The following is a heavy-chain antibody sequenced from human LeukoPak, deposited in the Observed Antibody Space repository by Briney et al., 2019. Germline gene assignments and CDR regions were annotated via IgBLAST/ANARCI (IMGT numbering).Heavy chain of an antibody. J-gene: IGHJ3*02. CDR3: ARRSGFGEDLPHDAFDI. D-gene: IGHD3-10*01. V-gene: IGHV1-18*01. CDR2: ISAYNGNT. CDR1: GDTFINYF. Sequence: ASVKVSCKASGDTFINYFISWVRQAPGQGLEWMGWISAYNGNTNYAQKLQDRVTMTTDTSTSTAYMELRSLRSDDTAVYYCARRSGFGEDLPHDAFDIWGQGTMVTVSS.